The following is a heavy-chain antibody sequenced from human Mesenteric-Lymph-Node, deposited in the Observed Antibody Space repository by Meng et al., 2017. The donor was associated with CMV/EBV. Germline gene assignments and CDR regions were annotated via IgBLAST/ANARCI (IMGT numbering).Heavy chain of an antibody. CDR2: ITSSGSTI. CDR1: GFPFVSSS. J-gene: IGHJ4*02. Sequence: LSCAPSGFPFVSSSMSWIRRAPGKGLEWVSYITSSGSTIYYADSVKGRFTISRDNAKNSLYLQMNSLRAEDTAVYYCARGRYSNYGYWGQGTLVTVSS. CDR3: ARGRYSNYGY. V-gene: IGHV3-11*04. D-gene: IGHD4-11*01.